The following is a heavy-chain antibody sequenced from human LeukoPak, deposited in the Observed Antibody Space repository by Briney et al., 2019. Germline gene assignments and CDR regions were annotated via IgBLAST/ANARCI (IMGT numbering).Heavy chain of an antibody. D-gene: IGHD3-9*01. J-gene: IGHJ6*04. CDR1: GYSISSGYY. V-gene: IGHV4-38-2*02. Sequence: PSETLSLTCALSGYSISSGYYWGWIRQPPGKGLEWIGSIYHSGSTYYNPSLKSRVTISVDTSKNQFSLKLSSVTAADTAVYYCARDPYYYDILTGYLYYYGMDVWGKGTTVTVSS. CDR3: ARDPYYYDILTGYLYYYGMDV. CDR2: IYHSGST.